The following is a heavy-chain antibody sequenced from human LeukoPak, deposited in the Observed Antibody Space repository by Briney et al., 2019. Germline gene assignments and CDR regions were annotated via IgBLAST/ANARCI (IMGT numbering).Heavy chain of an antibody. CDR2: IYYSGST. CDR3: ARIQLLGIAAADPFL. J-gene: IGHJ3*01. CDR1: GGSISSSSYY. D-gene: IGHD6-13*01. Sequence: PSETLSLTCAVSGGSISSSSYYWGWIRQPPGKGLEWIGSIYYSGSTYYNPSLKSRVTISVDTSKNQFSLKLSSVTAADTAVYYCARIQLLGIAAADPFLWGQGTMVTVSS. V-gene: IGHV4-39*01.